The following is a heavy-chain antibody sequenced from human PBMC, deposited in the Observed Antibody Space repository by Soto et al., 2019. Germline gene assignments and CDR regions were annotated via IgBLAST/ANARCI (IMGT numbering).Heavy chain of an antibody. V-gene: IGHV4-31*03. CDR3: ARDRYCSGSSCWPGDAFDI. D-gene: IGHD2-15*01. J-gene: IGHJ3*02. Sequence: QVQLQESGPGLVKHSQTLSLTCTVSGVSVRSINYYWSWIRQHPGKGLEWIGYVYYSGSTYYNPSLKSRVTISMDTSKNQFSLKLTSVTAADSAVYYCARDRYCSGSSCWPGDAFDIWGQGTMVTVSS. CDR1: GVSVRSINYY. CDR2: VYYSGST.